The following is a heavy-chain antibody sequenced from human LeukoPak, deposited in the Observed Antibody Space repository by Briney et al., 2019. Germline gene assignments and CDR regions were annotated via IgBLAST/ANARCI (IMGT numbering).Heavy chain of an antibody. J-gene: IGHJ3*02. CDR2: IGWNSGSI. D-gene: IGHD3-22*01. CDR1: GFTFDDYA. Sequence: PGGSLRLSCAASGFTFDDYAMHWVRQAPGKGLEWVSGIGWNSGSIGYADSVKGRFTISRDNAKNSLYLQMNSLRAEDTALYYCAKLHHYYDSSGYYSAYAFDIWGQGTMVTVSS. CDR3: AKLHHYYDSSGYYSAYAFDI. V-gene: IGHV3-9*01.